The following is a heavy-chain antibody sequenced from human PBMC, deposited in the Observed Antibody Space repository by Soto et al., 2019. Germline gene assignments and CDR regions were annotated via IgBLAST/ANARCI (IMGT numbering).Heavy chain of an antibody. CDR1: EFPFSGYA. J-gene: IGHJ4*02. V-gene: IGHV3-23*01. Sequence: AGSLRHTGADSEFPFSGYAMSWVRQAPGKGLEWVSAISGSGGSTYYADSVKGRFTISRDNSKNTLYLQMNSLRAEDTAVYYCAKDLYDSSGYYPFGYWGQGTLVTVSS. CDR2: ISGSGGST. CDR3: AKDLYDSSGYYPFGY. D-gene: IGHD3-22*01.